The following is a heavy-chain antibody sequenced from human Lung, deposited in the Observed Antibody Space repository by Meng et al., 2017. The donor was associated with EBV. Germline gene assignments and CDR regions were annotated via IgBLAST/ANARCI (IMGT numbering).Heavy chain of an antibody. CDR3: ARDKIAVAGITGDY. Sequence: QGRWVRSGGELKKPGASVKVACKASGYTFTSYAMNWVRQAPGQGLEWMGWINTNTGNPTYAQGFTGRFVFSLDTSVSTAYLQISSLKAEDTAVYYCARDKIAVAGITGDYWGQGTLVTVSS. J-gene: IGHJ4*02. CDR2: INTNTGNP. CDR1: GYTFTSYA. V-gene: IGHV7-4-1*02. D-gene: IGHD6-19*01.